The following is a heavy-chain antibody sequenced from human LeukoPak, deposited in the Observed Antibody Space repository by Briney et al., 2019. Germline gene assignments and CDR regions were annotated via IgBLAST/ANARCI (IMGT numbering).Heavy chain of an antibody. J-gene: IGHJ3*02. D-gene: IGHD1-26*01. CDR3: ARGTSGSYPLNDAFDI. Sequence: SVKVSFKASGGAFSSYAISWVRQAPGQGVEWMGRIFPIFCTANYAQQFQVRVTITSDESTSTAYMELSSLRSEDTAVYYCARGTSGSYPLNDAFDIWGQGTMVTVSS. CDR2: IFPIFCTA. V-gene: IGHV1-69*13. CDR1: GGAFSSYA.